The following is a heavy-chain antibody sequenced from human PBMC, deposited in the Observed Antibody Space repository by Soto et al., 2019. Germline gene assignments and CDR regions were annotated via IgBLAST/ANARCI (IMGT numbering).Heavy chain of an antibody. Sequence: GGSLRLSCAASGFTFSDYYMSWIRQAPGKGLEWVSYISSSGSTIYYADSVKGRFTISRDNAKNSLYLQMNSLRAEDTAVYYCARDLFTTLGYCSSTSCYAAAFDIWGQGTMVTVSS. D-gene: IGHD2-2*01. CDR1: GFTFSDYY. CDR3: ARDLFTTLGYCSSTSCYAAAFDI. CDR2: ISSSGSTI. V-gene: IGHV3-11*01. J-gene: IGHJ3*02.